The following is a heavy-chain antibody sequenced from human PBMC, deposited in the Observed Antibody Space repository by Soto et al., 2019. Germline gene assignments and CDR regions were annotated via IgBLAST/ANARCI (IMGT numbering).Heavy chain of an antibody. CDR1: GGSFSGYY. V-gene: IGHV4-34*01. Sequence: SETLSLTCAVYGGSFSGYYWSWIRQPPGKGLEWIGEINHSGSTNYNPSLKSRVTISVDTSKNQFSLNLRSVTAADTAIYYCARARIPQYASYHFALDVWGQGTTVTVSS. J-gene: IGHJ6*02. CDR2: INHSGST. D-gene: IGHD2-2*02. CDR3: ARARIPQYASYHFALDV.